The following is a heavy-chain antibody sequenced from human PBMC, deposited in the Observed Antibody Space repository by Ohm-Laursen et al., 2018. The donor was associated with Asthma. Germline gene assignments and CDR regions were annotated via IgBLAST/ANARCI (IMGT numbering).Heavy chain of an antibody. D-gene: IGHD3-22*01. J-gene: IGHJ4*02. CDR1: GFTFDDYA. V-gene: IGHV3-9*01. CDR2: ISWNSGSI. Sequence: SLRLSCAASGFTFDDYAMHWVRQAPGKGLEWVSGISWNSGSIGYADSVKGRFTISRDNAKNSLYLQMNSLRAEDTAVYYCARGNWRYYYDSSGYDADYWGQGTLVTVSS. CDR3: ARGNWRYYYDSSGYDADY.